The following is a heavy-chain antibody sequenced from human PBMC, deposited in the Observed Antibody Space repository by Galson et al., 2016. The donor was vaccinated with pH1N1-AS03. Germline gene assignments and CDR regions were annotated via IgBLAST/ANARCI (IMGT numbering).Heavy chain of an antibody. CDR1: GFTFGDYP. D-gene: IGHD6-6*01. J-gene: IGHJ3*02. CDR3: DRARTSPGSLAGVGFDI. Sequence: SLRLSCAASGFTFGDYPLTWFRQAPGKGLEWVGFIRSKTYGGTTEYAASVKGRLTISRDDSKSIAYLQMNSLKTEDTAVYYCDRARTSPGSLAGVGFDICGQATMVTVSS. V-gene: IGHV3-49*03. CDR2: IRSKTYGGTT.